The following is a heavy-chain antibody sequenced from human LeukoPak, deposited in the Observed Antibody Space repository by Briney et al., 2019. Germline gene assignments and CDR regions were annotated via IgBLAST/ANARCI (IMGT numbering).Heavy chain of an antibody. J-gene: IGHJ4*02. CDR2: IGVAANT. Sequence: PGGSLRLSCAASGFTFSSYDMHWVRQAAGKGLEWVSAIGVAANTFYSASVTGRFTVSRENAKNSLYLLMSSLRAEDTAVYYCARQKTPHGDFDYWGRGTLVTVSS. CDR1: GFTFSSYD. D-gene: IGHD3-16*01. CDR3: ARQKTPHGDFDY. V-gene: IGHV3-13*04.